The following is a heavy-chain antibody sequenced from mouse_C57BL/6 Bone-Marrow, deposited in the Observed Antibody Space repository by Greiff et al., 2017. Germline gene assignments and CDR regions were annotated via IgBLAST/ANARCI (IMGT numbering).Heavy chain of an antibody. Sequence: QVQLQQSGAELVKPGASVEISCKASGYAFSSYWMNWVKQRPGKGLEWIGQIYPGDGDTNYNGKFKGKATLTADKSSSTAYMQLSSLTSEDSAVYFCARSPDGYYRYFDVWGTGTTVTVAS. D-gene: IGHD2-3*01. CDR1: GYAFSSYW. CDR2: IYPGDGDT. CDR3: ARSPDGYYRYFDV. V-gene: IGHV1-80*01. J-gene: IGHJ1*03.